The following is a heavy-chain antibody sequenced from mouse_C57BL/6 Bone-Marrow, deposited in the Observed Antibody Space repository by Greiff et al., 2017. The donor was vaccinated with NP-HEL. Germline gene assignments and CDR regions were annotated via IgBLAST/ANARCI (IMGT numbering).Heavy chain of an antibody. Sequence: EVQLKESGPELVKPGDSVKISCKASGYSFPGYFLNWVLRSHGKSLEWIGRIIPYNGDPFYNQKFKGKATLTVDKSSSTAHMELRSLTSEDSAVYYCARGGYSCYAMDYWGQGTSVTVSS. CDR3: ARGGYSCYAMDY. D-gene: IGHD2-12*01. CDR1: GYSFPGYF. V-gene: IGHV1-20*01. J-gene: IGHJ4*01. CDR2: IIPYNGDP.